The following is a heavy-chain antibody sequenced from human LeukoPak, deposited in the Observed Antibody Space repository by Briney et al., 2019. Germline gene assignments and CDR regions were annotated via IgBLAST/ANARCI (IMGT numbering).Heavy chain of an antibody. Sequence: GESLEISCQGSGSSFISYWIGWVRQLPGKGLERMAIIYPGDSDTRYSPSFQGQVTISADKSISTAYLQWSSLKASDTAMYYCANSKWGSTWGQGTLVTVSS. D-gene: IGHD7-27*01. J-gene: IGHJ4*02. CDR2: IYPGDSDT. V-gene: IGHV5-51*01. CDR3: ANSKWGST. CDR1: GSSFISYW.